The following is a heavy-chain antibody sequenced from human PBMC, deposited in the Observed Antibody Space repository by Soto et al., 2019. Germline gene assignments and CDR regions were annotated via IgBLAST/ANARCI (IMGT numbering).Heavy chain of an antibody. CDR1: GFTFSDYY. D-gene: IGHD5-12*01. V-gene: IGHV3-11*01. Sequence: QVQLVESGGGLVKPGGSLRLSCAASGFTFSDYYMTWIRQAPGKALEWVSYISSTGSTIYYADSVKGRFTVSRDNAKNSLFLQMNSLRAEDTAVYYCASRRDGYNWPYSFDYWGQGTLVTVSS. CDR3: ASRRDGYNWPYSFDY. CDR2: ISSTGSTI. J-gene: IGHJ4*02.